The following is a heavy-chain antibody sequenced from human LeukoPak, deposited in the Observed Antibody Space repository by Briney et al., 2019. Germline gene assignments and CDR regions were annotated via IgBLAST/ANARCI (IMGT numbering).Heavy chain of an antibody. V-gene: IGHV3-15*01. CDR2: IKSKTDGGTT. CDR1: GFTFSNAW. D-gene: IGHD2-21*02. J-gene: IGHJ4*02. CDR3: TVRIVVVTAPDY. Sequence: GGPLRLSCAASGFTFSNAWMSWVRQAPGKGLEWVGRIKSKTDGGTTDYAVPVKGRFTISRDDSKNTLYLQMNSLKTEDTAVYYCTVRIVVVTAPDYWGQGTLVTVSS.